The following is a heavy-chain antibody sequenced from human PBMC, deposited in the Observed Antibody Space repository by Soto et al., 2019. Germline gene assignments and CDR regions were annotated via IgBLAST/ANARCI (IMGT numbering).Heavy chain of an antibody. D-gene: IGHD6-19*01. V-gene: IGHV3-21*01. CDR2: ISSSSSYI. CDR1: GFTFSSYS. J-gene: IGHJ4*02. Sequence: EVRLVESGGGLVKPGGSLRLSCAASGFTFSSYSMNWVRQAPGKGLEWVSSISSSSSYIYYADSVKGRFTISRDNAKNSLYLQMNSLRAEDTAVYYCASTIAVAGTFDYWGQGTLVTVSS. CDR3: ASTIAVAGTFDY.